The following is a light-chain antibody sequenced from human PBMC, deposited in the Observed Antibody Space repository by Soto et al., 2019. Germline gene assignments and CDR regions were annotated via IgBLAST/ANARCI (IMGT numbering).Light chain of an antibody. CDR2: DVT. CDR1: STDVGAYNY. CDR3: SSYASSRLYV. Sequence: QSVLAQPASVSGSPGQSITISCTGTSTDVGAYNYVSWYQQHPGKAPKLIIFDVTDRPSGVSNRFSGSKSGNTASLTISGLQAEDEADYYCSSYASSRLYVFGTGTKVTVL. J-gene: IGLJ1*01. V-gene: IGLV2-14*01.